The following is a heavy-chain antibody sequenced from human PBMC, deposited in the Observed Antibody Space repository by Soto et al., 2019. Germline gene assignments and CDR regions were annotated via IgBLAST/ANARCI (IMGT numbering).Heavy chain of an antibody. Sequence: KTSETLSLTCAVSGYSISSGYYWGWIRQPPGKGLEWIGSIYHSGSTYYNPSLKSRVTISVDTSKNQFSLRLSSVTAADTAVYYCARDPGSYGPPGFDYWRQGTLVTVSS. V-gene: IGHV4-38-2*02. CDR3: ARDPGSYGPPGFDY. J-gene: IGHJ4*02. D-gene: IGHD5-18*01. CDR1: GYSISSGYY. CDR2: IYHSGST.